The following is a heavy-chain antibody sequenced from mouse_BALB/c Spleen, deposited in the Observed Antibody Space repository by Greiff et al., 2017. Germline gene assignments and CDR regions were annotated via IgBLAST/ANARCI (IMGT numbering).Heavy chain of an antibody. D-gene: IGHD1-2*01. CDR2: IWGGGST. J-gene: IGHJ2*01. CDR1: GFSLTDYG. CDR3: AKHGGYYGYNYFDY. V-gene: IGHV2-6-5*01. Sequence: VAPSQSLSITCTVSGFSLTDYGVSWIRQPPGKGLEWLGVIWGGGSTYYNSALKSRLSISKDNSKSQVFLKMNSLQTDDTAMYYCAKHGGYYGYNYFDYWGQGTTLTVSS.